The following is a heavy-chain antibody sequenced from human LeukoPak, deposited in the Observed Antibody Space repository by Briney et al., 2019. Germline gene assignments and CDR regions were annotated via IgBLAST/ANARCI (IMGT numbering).Heavy chain of an antibody. V-gene: IGHV4-38-2*02. D-gene: IGHD3-3*01. J-gene: IGHJ4*02. CDR3: ARENDFWSGPVG. CDR2: IYHSGST. Sequence: SETLSLTCTVSGYSISSGYYWGWIRQPPGKGLEWIGSIYHSGSTYYNPSLKSRVTISVDTSKNQFSLKLSSVTAADTAVYYCARENDFWSGPVGWGQGTLVTVSS. CDR1: GYSISSGYY.